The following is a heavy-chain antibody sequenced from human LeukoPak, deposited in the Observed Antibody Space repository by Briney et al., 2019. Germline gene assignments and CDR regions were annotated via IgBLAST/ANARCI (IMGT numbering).Heavy chain of an antibody. CDR2: INGDGRNI. Sequence: PGGSLRLSCIASGFTFSSYWMHWVRQDPRKGLVWVSRINGDGRNINYADSVRGRFTITRDNAKNTLYLQMNGLRGDDTAVYYCVKDLPVLHYWGQGTLVTVSS. V-gene: IGHV3-74*01. CDR1: GFTFSSYW. J-gene: IGHJ4*02. D-gene: IGHD3-16*01. CDR3: VKDLPVLHY.